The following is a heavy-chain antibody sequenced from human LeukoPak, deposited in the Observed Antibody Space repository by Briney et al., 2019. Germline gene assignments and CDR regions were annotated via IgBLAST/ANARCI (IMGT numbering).Heavy chain of an antibody. V-gene: IGHV3-74*01. D-gene: IGHD3-10*01. Sequence: PGGSLRLSCAASGFTFSSYWMHWVRQAPGKGLVWVSRIKSDGSSTSYADSVKGRFTISRDNSKNTLCLQMNSLRAEDTAVYYCAKSYYGDAFDIWGQGTMVTVSS. CDR1: GFTFSSYW. J-gene: IGHJ3*02. CDR3: AKSYYGDAFDI. CDR2: IKSDGSST.